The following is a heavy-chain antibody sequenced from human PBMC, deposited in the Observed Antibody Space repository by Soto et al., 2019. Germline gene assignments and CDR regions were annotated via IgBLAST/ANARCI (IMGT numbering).Heavy chain of an antibody. CDR1: GGSITSGPYY. D-gene: IGHD4-17*01. V-gene: IGHV4-31*03. CDR2: IYYTGST. CDR3: ARLFGDYVGWFDP. J-gene: IGHJ5*02. Sequence: QVQLQESGPGLVKPSQTLSLTCTVSGGSITSGPYYWSWIRQHPGKGLEWIGYIYYTGSTYSNPSLESRITMSVDMSKNQFSLKLRSVTAADTAVNYCARLFGDYVGWFDPWGQGTLVTVSS.